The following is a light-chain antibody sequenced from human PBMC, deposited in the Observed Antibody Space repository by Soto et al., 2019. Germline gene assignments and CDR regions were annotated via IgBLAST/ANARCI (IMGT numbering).Light chain of an antibody. J-gene: IGLJ2*01. CDR2: RDY. CDR1: NIGGKN. CDR3: QVWDSSTV. Sequence: SSELTQPLSVSVALGQTARITCGGNNIGGKNVHWYQQKPGQAPVLVIYRDYNRPSGIPERFSGSNSGNTATLTISRAQAGDEADYYCQVWDSSTVFGGGTKLTVL. V-gene: IGLV3-9*01.